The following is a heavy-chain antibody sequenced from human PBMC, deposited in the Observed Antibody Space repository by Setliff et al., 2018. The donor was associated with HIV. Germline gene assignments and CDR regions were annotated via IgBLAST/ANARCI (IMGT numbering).Heavy chain of an antibody. CDR1: GGSISNSVYF. CDR3: ARQGQLGSE. Sequence: PSETLSLTCTVSGGSISNSVYFWTWIRQHPGKGLEWIGYIYYSGSTYQNPSLKSRVTISVDTSKNQFSLKLSSVTAADTAVYYCARQGQLGSEWGQGTLVTVSS. CDR2: IYYSGST. J-gene: IGHJ4*02. D-gene: IGHD1-1*01. V-gene: IGHV4-39*01.